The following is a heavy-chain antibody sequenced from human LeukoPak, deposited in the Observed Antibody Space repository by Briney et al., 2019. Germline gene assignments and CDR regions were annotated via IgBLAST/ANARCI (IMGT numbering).Heavy chain of an antibody. J-gene: IGHJ4*02. D-gene: IGHD6-6*01. Sequence: ASVKVSCKASGYTFTGYYMHWVRQAPGQGLEWMGWINPNSGGTNYAQKFQGRVTMTRDTSISTVYMELSRLRSDDTAVYYCARVDIAARVPDYWGQGTLVTVSS. CDR2: INPNSGGT. V-gene: IGHV1-2*02. CDR1: GYTFTGYY. CDR3: ARVDIAARVPDY.